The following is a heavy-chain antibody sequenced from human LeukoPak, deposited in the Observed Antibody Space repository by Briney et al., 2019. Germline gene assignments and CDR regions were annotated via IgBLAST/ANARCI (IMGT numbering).Heavy chain of an antibody. V-gene: IGHV4-59*01. CDR3: SSSSERYYYYMDV. Sequence: SETLSLTCTVSGGSISSYYWSWIRQPPGKGLERIGYIYYSGTTNYNPSLKSRVTISVDTSKNQFSLKLSSVTAADTAVYYCSSSSERYYYYMDVWGKGTTVTVSS. J-gene: IGHJ6*03. D-gene: IGHD6-6*01. CDR1: GGSISSYY. CDR2: IYYSGTT.